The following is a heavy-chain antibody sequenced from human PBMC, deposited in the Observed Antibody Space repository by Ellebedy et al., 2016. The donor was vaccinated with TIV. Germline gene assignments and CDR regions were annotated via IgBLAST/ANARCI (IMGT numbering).Heavy chain of an antibody. CDR2: ISWNSAGT. Sequence: LSLTXAVYGGSFSGYFWSWIRQPPGKGLEWVSGISWNSAGTSYADPAGDRLTIFRDNDKKSLYLQIDNLRPEDTALYFCAKDTASAVSRPKDAYDVWGQGTMVTVSS. J-gene: IGHJ3*01. V-gene: IGHV3-9*01. CDR3: AKDTASAVSRPKDAYDV. CDR1: GGSFSGYF.